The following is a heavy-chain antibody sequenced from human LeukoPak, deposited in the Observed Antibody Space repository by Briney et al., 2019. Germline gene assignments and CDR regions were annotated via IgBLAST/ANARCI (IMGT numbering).Heavy chain of an antibody. D-gene: IGHD3-10*01. J-gene: IGHJ4*02. Sequence: SETLSLTCTVSGGSISSYYWSWIRQPPGKGLEWIGYIYYSGSTNYNPSLKSRVTISVDTSKNQFSLKLSSVTAADTAVYYCARDSGSGSFDYWGQGTLVTVSS. CDR3: ARDSGSGSFDY. V-gene: IGHV4-59*01. CDR1: GGSISSYY. CDR2: IYYSGST.